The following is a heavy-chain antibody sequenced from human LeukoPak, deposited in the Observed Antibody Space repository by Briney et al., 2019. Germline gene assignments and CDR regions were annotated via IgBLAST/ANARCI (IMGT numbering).Heavy chain of an antibody. CDR3: ARDWCSSTSCYLDYYYYGMDV. Sequence: TGGSLRLSCAASGFTFSSYSMNWVRQAPGKGLEWVSSISSSSSYIYYADSVKGRFTISRDNAKNSLYLQMNSLRAEDTAVYYCARDWCSSTSCYLDYYYYGMDVWGQGTTVTVSS. CDR2: ISSSSSYI. CDR1: GFTFSSYS. V-gene: IGHV3-21*01. D-gene: IGHD2-2*01. J-gene: IGHJ6*02.